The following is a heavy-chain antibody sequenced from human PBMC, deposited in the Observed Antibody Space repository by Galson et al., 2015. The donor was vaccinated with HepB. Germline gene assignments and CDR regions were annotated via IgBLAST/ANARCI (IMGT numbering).Heavy chain of an antibody. CDR2: ISSNGGST. Sequence: SLRLSCAASGFTFSSYAMHWVRQAPGKGLEYVSAISSNGGSTYYADSVKGRFTISRDNSKNTLYLQMSSLRAEDTAVYYCVKVHCSSTSCSRGWFDPWGQGTLVTVSS. CDR1: GFTFSSYA. D-gene: IGHD2-2*01. J-gene: IGHJ5*02. V-gene: IGHV3-64D*06. CDR3: VKVHCSSTSCSRGWFDP.